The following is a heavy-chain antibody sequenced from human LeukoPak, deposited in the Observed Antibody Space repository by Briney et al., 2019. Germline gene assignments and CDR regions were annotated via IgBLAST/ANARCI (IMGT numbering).Heavy chain of an antibody. CDR3: ARHLRTTVTTLSWFDP. V-gene: IGHV4-39*01. CDR2: IYYSGST. Sequence: SETLPLTCAVYGGSFSSYYWGWIRQPPGKGLEWIGSIYYSGSTYYNPSLKSRVTISVDTSKNQFSLKLSSVTAADTAVYYCARHLRTTVTTLSWFDPWGQGTLVTVSS. CDR1: GGSFSSYY. D-gene: IGHD4-17*01. J-gene: IGHJ5*02.